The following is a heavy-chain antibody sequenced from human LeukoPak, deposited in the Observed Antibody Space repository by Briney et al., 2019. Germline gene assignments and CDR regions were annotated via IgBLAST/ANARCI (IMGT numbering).Heavy chain of an antibody. CDR3: AREESGSYYTLNY. J-gene: IGHJ4*02. D-gene: IGHD3-10*01. CDR1: GFSFSSFA. CDR2: ISGSDGST. V-gene: IGHV3-23*01. Sequence: GGSLRLSCAASGFSFSSFAMSWVRQAPGKGLEWVSAISGSDGSTYYANSVKGRFIISRDNSKNTLYLQMNSLRGEDTAVYYCAREESGSYYTLNYWGQGTLVTVSS.